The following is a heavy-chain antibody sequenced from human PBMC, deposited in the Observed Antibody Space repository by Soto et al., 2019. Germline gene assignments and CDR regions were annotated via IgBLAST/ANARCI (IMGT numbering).Heavy chain of an antibody. J-gene: IGHJ5*02. CDR2: INPNSGGT. CDR3: ARGSILSYYDFWSGSNWFDP. D-gene: IGHD3-3*01. Sequence: ASVKCSCKASGYTFTGYYMHWVRQAPGQGLEWMGWINPNSGGTNYAQKFQGWVTMTRDTSISTAYMELSRLRSDDTAVYYCARGSILSYYDFWSGSNWFDPWGQGTLVTVS. V-gene: IGHV1-2*04. CDR1: GYTFTGYY.